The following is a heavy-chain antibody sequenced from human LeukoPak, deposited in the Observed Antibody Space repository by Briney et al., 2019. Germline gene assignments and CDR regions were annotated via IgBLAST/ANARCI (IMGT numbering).Heavy chain of an antibody. J-gene: IGHJ6*02. D-gene: IGHD3-3*02. Sequence: PSETLSLTCTVSGGSISSYYWDWLRPPPGKGLEWIGYIYYSGSANYNPSLKSRVTISLDTSKNQISLKLSSVTAADTAVYYCARSSSNYGMDVWGQGTTVTVSS. CDR1: GGSISSYY. V-gene: IGHV4-59*01. CDR3: ARSSSNYGMDV. CDR2: IYYSGSA.